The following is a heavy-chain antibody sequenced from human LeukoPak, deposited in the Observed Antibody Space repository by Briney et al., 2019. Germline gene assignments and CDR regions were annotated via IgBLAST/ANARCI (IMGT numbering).Heavy chain of an antibody. J-gene: IGHJ4*02. CDR2: INHSGST. CDR1: GGSFSGYY. Sequence: SETLSLTCAVYGGSFSGYYWSWIRQPPGKGLEWIGEINHSGSTNYNPSLRSRVTISVDTSKNQFSLKLSSVTAADTAVYYCARGNSGGSCYYWGQGTLVTVSS. V-gene: IGHV4-34*01. CDR3: ARGNSGGSCYY. D-gene: IGHD2-15*01.